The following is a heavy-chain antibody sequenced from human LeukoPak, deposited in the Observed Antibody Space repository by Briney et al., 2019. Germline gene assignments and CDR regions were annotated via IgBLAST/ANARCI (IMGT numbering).Heavy chain of an antibody. D-gene: IGHD2-2*01. V-gene: IGHV1-69*06. CDR3: ARGRIVVPRVVNYYYYYGMNV. CDR1: GGTFSSYA. CDR2: IIPIFGTA. J-gene: IGHJ6*04. Sequence: SVKVSCKASGGTFSSYAISWVRQAPGQGLEWMGGIIPIFGTANYAQKFQGRVTITADKSTSTAYMELSGLRSEDTAVYYCARGRIVVPRVVNYYYYYGMNVWGKGTTVTVSS.